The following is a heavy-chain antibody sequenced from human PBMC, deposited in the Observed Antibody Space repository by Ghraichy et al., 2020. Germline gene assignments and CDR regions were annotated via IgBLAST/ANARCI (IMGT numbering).Heavy chain of an antibody. CDR1: GGSISTTNYF. CDR2: IYYSGST. D-gene: IGHD3-10*01. J-gene: IGHJ4*02. CDR3: ARRGGAEFDY. V-gene: IGHV4-39*01. Sequence: SETLSLTCTVSGGSISTTNYFGDWIRQPPGKGLEWIGSIYYSGSTDYNPSLKSRVTISGDPSKNQFSLKLTSVTAADTAVYFCARRGGAEFDYWGQGTLVTXSS.